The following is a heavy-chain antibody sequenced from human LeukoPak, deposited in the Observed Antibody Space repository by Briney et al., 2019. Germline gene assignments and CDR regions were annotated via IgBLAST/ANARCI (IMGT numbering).Heavy chain of an antibody. J-gene: IGHJ4*02. CDR1: GYTFTGYY. Sequence: ASVKVSCKASGYTFTGYYMHWVRQAPGQGLEWMGWINPNSGGTNYAQKFQGRVTMTRDTPISTAYMELSRLRSDDTAVYYCARGDSSGYLPDYWGQGTLVSVSS. CDR2: INPNSGGT. CDR3: ARGDSSGYLPDY. V-gene: IGHV1-2*02. D-gene: IGHD3-22*01.